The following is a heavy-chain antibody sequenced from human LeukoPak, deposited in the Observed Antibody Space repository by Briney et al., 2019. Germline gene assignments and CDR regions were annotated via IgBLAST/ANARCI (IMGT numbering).Heavy chain of an antibody. V-gene: IGHV1-46*01. CDR3: ARSSPPPFGGDDY. D-gene: IGHD3-10*01. CDR2: INPSGGST. CDR1: GYTFTSYY. Sequence: ASVKVSCKASGYTFTSYYMHWVRQAPGQGLEWMGIINPSGGSTSCAQKFQGRVTMTRDMSTSTVYMELSSLRSEDTAVYYCARSSPPPFGGDDYWGQGTLVTVSS. J-gene: IGHJ4*02.